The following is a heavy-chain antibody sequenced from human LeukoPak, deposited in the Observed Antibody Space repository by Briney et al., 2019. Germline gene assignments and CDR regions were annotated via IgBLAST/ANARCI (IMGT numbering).Heavy chain of an antibody. CDR3: ARGRRDEWAAAAYNWFDP. CDR1: GDSVSSNSAA. Sequence: SQTLSLTCAISGDSVSSNSAAWNWIRQSPSRGLEWLGRTYYRSKWYNDYAVSVKSRITINPDTSKNQFSLQLNSVTPEDTAVYYCARGRRDEWAAAAYNWFDPWGQGTLVTVSS. D-gene: IGHD6-13*01. CDR2: TYYRSKWYN. J-gene: IGHJ5*02. V-gene: IGHV6-1*01.